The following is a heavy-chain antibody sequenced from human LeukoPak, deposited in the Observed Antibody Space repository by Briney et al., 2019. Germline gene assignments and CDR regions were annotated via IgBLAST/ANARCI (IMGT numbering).Heavy chain of an antibody. D-gene: IGHD6-13*01. CDR3: ARSPGYSSSWCDY. V-gene: IGHV4-59*01. Sequence: PSETLSLTCTVSGGSISSYYWSWIRQPPGKGLEWIGYIYYSGSTNYNPSLKSRVTISVDTSKNQFSQKLSSVTAADTAVYYCARSPGYSSSWCDYWGQGTLVTVSS. CDR1: GGSISSYY. CDR2: IYYSGST. J-gene: IGHJ4*02.